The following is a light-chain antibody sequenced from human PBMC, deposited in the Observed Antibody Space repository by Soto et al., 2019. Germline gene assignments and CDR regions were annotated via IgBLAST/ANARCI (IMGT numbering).Light chain of an antibody. CDR3: SSYAGSDNFVV. CDR1: SSDVGGYNF. Sequence: QSALTQPPSASGSPRQSVTISCTGTSSDVGGYNFVSWFQQSPGKAPKLMIYEVTKRPSGVPDRFSGSKSGNTASLTVSGLQADDEADYYCSSYAGSDNFVVFGGGTKLTVL. V-gene: IGLV2-8*01. CDR2: EVT. J-gene: IGLJ2*01.